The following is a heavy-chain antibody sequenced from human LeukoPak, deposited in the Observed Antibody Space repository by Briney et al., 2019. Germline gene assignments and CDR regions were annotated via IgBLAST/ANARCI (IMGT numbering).Heavy chain of an antibody. V-gene: IGHV4-34*01. CDR2: INHSGST. D-gene: IGHD3-10*01. J-gene: IGHJ6*03. CDR1: GGSFSGYY. Sequence: SETLSLTCAVYGGSFSGYYWSWIRQPPGKGLEWIGEINHSGSTNYNPSLKSRVTISVDTSKNQFSLKLSSVTAADTAVYYCARGGGYGSGSYYKPNYYYYYYMDVWGKGTTVTISS. CDR3: ARGGGYGSGSYYKPNYYYYYYMDV.